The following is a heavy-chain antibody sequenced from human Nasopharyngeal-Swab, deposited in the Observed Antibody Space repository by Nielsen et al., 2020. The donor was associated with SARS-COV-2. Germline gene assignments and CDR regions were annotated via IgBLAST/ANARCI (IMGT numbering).Heavy chain of an antibody. CDR1: GYTFTSYG. CDR2: ISAYNGNT. J-gene: IGHJ3*02. V-gene: IGHV1-18*01. D-gene: IGHD4-17*01. Sequence: ASVKVSCKASGYTFTSYGISWVRQAPGQGLEWMGWISAYNGNTNYAQKLQGRVTMTEDTSTDTGYMELSSLRYEDTAVYYCATVGRLRDDAFDIWGQGTMVTVSS. CDR3: ATVGRLRDDAFDI.